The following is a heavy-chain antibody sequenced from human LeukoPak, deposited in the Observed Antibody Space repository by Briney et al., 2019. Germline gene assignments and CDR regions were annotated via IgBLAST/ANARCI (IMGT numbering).Heavy chain of an antibody. J-gene: IGHJ5*02. D-gene: IGHD3-22*01. V-gene: IGHV3-48*03. CDR2: ISSSGSTI. CDR1: GFTFSSYE. CDR3: ARETRYYYDSSGST. Sequence: SGGSLSLSCAASGFTFSSYEMNWVRQAPGKGLEWVSYISSSGSTIYYADSVKGRFTISRDNAKNSQYLQMNSLRAEDTAVYYCARETRYYYDSSGSTWGQGSLVTVSS.